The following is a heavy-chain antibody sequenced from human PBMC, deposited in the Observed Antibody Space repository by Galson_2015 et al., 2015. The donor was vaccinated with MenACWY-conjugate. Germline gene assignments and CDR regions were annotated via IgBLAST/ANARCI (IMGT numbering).Heavy chain of an antibody. CDR3: VRKMESASSGRTRAWFDP. CDR2: ISASGSRT. V-gene: IGHV3-23*01. D-gene: IGHD3-22*01. J-gene: IGHJ5*02. CDR1: GFTFSSYA. Sequence: SLRLSCAVSGFTFSSYAISWVRQAPGKGLEWVSGISASGSRTSYVDSVKGRFTISRDNSKNTVYLQLNSLRAEDTAVYYCVRKMESASSGRTRAWFDPWGQGTLVTVSS.